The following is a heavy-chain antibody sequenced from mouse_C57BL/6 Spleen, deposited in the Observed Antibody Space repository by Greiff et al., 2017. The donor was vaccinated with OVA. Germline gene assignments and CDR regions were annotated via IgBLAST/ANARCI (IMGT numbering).Heavy chain of an antibody. D-gene: IGHD2-4*01. CDR3: TRTLYDYDDY. J-gene: IGHJ2*01. CDR2: IYPGNSDT. V-gene: IGHV1-5*01. CDR1: GYTFTSYW. Sequence: EVQLQQSGTVLARPGASVKMSCKPSGYTFTSYWMHWVKQRPGQGLEWIGAIYPGNSDTSYNQKFKGKAKLTAVTSASTAYMELSSLTNEDSAVYYCTRTLYDYDDYWGQGTTLTVSS.